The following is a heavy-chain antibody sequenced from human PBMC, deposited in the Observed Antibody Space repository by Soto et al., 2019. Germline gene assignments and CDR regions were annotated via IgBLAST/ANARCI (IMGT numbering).Heavy chain of an antibody. J-gene: IGHJ4*02. V-gene: IGHV4-30-4*01. CDR2: IYYSGST. Sequence: PSETLSLTCTVSGGSISSGDYYWSWIRQPPGKGLEWIGYIYYSGSTYYNPSLKSRVTIPVDTSKNQFSLKLSSVTAADTAVYYCARDRRSSWMDYWGQGTLVTVSS. D-gene: IGHD6-13*01. CDR1: GGSISSGDYY. CDR3: ARDRRSSWMDY.